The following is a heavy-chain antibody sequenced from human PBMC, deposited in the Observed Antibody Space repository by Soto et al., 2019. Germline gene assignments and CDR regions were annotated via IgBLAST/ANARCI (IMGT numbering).Heavy chain of an antibody. J-gene: IGHJ5*02. V-gene: IGHV3-74*01. CDR1: GFTFSTYW. D-gene: IGHD5-12*01. Sequence: EVQLVESGGGLVQPGGSLRLSCAASGFTFSTYWMHWVRQVPGKGLVWVSRINSDGSTTSYADSVKGRFTISRDNAKNTLFLQMNSLRSEDTAVYYCAGGVATLLAWGQGTLVTVSS. CDR2: INSDGSTT. CDR3: AGGVATLLA.